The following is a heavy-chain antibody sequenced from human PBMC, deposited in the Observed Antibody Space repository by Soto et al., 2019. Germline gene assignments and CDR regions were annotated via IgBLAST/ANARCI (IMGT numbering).Heavy chain of an antibody. V-gene: IGHV3-49*04. D-gene: IGHD1-26*01. Sequence: PGGALRLSCTGSGFPFGDFAMTLVRQSPGKGLEWVGFIRSKPYGGTTEYAASVKDRFTISRDDSKSIAYLQMNSLKTEDTAVYYCARESSVSYPDYWGQGTLDSVSS. J-gene: IGHJ4*02. CDR1: GFPFGDFA. CDR2: IRSKPYGGTT. CDR3: ARESSVSYPDY.